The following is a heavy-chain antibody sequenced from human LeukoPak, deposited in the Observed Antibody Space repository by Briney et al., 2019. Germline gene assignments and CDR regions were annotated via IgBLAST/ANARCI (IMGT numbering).Heavy chain of an antibody. CDR1: GYTFTSYG. J-gene: IGHJ2*01. V-gene: IGHV1-18*01. CDR2: ISAYNGYT. D-gene: IGHD3-16*02. CDR3: ARRTNSYVWGSYRGNWYFDL. Sequence: ASVKVSCKASGYTFTSYGITWVRQAPGQGLEWMGWISAYNGYTNYAQNLQGRVTMTTDTSTSTTYMELKSLRSEDTAVYYCARRTNSYVWGSYRGNWYFDLWGRGTLVTVSS.